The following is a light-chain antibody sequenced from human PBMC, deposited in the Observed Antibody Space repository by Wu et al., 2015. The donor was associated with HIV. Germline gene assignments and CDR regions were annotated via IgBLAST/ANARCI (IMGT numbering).Light chain of an antibody. Sequence: EIVMTQSPATLSVSPGERATLSCRASQSVGSNLAWYQQKRGQAPRLLIYGASTRATGNPARFSGSGSGTEFTLTISSMQPEDIAVYYCQQYYNWPXTFGQGTKVE. CDR3: QQYYNWPXT. CDR1: QSVGSN. CDR2: GAS. V-gene: IGKV3-15*01. J-gene: IGKJ1*01.